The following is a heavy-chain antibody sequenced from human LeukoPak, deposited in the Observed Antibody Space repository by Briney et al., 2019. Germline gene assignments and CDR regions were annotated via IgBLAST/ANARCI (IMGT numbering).Heavy chain of an antibody. CDR1: GGSFSSHY. V-gene: IGHV4-34*01. CDR2: INPRGST. CDR3: ARLEYSSSSPFGY. Sequence: SETLSLTCGVSGGSFSSHYWTWIRQPPGKGLEWIGEINPRGSTNYNPSLKSRVTISVDTSKNQFSLKLSSVTAADTAVYYCARLEYSSSSPFGYWGQGTLVTVSS. D-gene: IGHD6-6*01. J-gene: IGHJ4*02.